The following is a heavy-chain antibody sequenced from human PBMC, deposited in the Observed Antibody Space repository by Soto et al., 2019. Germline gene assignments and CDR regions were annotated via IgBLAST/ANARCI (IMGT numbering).Heavy chain of an antibody. V-gene: IGHV1-69*01. J-gene: IGHJ5*02. D-gene: IGHD3-10*01. Sequence: QVPLVQSGAEVKKPGSSVTVSCKASGGTFSSYAIHWVRQAPGQGLEWMGGIIPMYGPAKYAQRFQGRVTITADESTTTVYMELTSLPSHDTAVYYCASVTSMVRGVIDNWFDPWGHGTLVTVSS. CDR2: IIPMYGPA. CDR3: ASVTSMVRGVIDNWFDP. CDR1: GGTFSSYA.